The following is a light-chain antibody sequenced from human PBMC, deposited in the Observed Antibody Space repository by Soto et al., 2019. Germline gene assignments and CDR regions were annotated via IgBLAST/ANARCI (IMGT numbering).Light chain of an antibody. CDR2: AVN. V-gene: IGLV2-8*01. CDR3: SSYTSSSTQV. Sequence: QSALTQPPSASGSPGQSVTISCTGTSSDVGGYKYVSWYQQYPGKAPKLMIYAVNKRPSGVPDRFSGSKSGNTASLTVSGLQAEDEADYYCSSYTSSSTQVFGGGTKVTVL. CDR1: SSDVGGYKY. J-gene: IGLJ2*01.